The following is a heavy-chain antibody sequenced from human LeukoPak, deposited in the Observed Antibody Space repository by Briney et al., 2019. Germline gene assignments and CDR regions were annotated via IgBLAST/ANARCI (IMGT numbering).Heavy chain of an antibody. J-gene: IGHJ4*02. V-gene: IGHV1-24*01. Sequence: ASVKVSCKVSGYTLTELSMHWVRQAPGKGLEWMGGFDPGDGGTIYAQKFQGRVTMTEDTSTDTAYMELSSLRSEDTAVYYCATRKLTMVRGVPFDYWGQGTLVTVSS. D-gene: IGHD3-10*01. CDR3: ATRKLTMVRGVPFDY. CDR2: FDPGDGGT. CDR1: GYTLTELS.